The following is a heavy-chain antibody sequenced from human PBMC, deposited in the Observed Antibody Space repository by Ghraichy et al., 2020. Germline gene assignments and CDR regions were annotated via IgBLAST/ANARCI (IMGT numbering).Heavy chain of an antibody. CDR3: ARGQFRRDF. Sequence: SETLSLTCAVYGGSFSGYFWNWIRQPPGKGLEWIGEINHSGSTNYNPSLKSRVTMSVDTSKNQFSLYLSSVTAADTAVYYCARGQFRRDFWGQGTLVTVSS. J-gene: IGHJ4*02. CDR2: INHSGST. D-gene: IGHD5-24*01. V-gene: IGHV4-34*01. CDR1: GGSFSGYF.